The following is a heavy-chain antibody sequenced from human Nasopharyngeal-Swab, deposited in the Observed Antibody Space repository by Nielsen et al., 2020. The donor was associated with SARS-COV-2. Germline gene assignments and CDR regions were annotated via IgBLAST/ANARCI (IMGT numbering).Heavy chain of an antibody. J-gene: IGHJ4*02. V-gene: IGHV3-11*04. CDR3: ARSRDTAMIRFDY. D-gene: IGHD5-18*01. Sequence: GGSLRLSCAASGFTFSDYYMSWIRQAPGKGLGWVSYISSSGSTIYYADSVKGRFTISRDNAKNSLYLQMNSLRAEDTAVYYCARSRDTAMIRFDYWGQGTLVTVSS. CDR1: GFTFSDYY. CDR2: ISSSGSTI.